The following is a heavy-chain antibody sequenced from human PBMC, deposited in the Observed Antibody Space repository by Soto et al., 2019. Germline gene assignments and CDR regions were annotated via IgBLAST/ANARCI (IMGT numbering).Heavy chain of an antibody. J-gene: IGHJ5*02. CDR3: AREGRITIFGVAKQGGWFDP. CDR1: GDSVSSNSAA. Sequence: SQTLSLTCAISGDSVSSNSAAWNWIRQSPSRGLEWLGRTYYRSKWYNDYAVSVKSRITINPDTSKSQFSLQLNSVTPEGTAVYYCAREGRITIFGVAKQGGWFDPWGQGTLVTVSS. V-gene: IGHV6-1*01. CDR2: TYYRSKWYN. D-gene: IGHD3-3*01.